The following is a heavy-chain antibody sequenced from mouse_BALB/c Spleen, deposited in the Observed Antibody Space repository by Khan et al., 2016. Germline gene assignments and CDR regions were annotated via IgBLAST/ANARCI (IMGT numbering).Heavy chain of an antibody. J-gene: IGHJ3*01. V-gene: IGHV5-2*01. D-gene: IGHD1-1*01. CDR2: INSAGNDS. Sequence: EVELVESGGGLVQPGESLKLSCESNEYEFPSHDMSWVRKTPEKRLELVAAINSAGNDSYYPDTMERRFIISRDSTKKTLYLQMNILRSETTAFVYCTRHYYGSSFWFAYWGQGTLVTVSS. CDR1: EYEFPSHD. CDR3: TRHYYGSSFWFAY.